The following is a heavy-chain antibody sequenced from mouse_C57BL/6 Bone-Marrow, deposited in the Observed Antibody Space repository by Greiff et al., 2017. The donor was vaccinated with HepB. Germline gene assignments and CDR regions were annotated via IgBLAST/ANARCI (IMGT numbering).Heavy chain of an antibody. CDR3: ARSVYYSNYVYFDY. CDR2: INPYNGGT. Sequence: EVQLQQSGPVLVKPGASVKMSCKASGYTFTDYYMNWVKQSHGKSLEWIGVINPYNGGTSYNQKFKGKATLTVDKSSSTAYMELNSLTSEDSAVYYCARSVYYSNYVYFDYWGQGTTLTVSP. J-gene: IGHJ2*01. CDR1: GYTFTDYY. D-gene: IGHD2-5*01. V-gene: IGHV1-19*01.